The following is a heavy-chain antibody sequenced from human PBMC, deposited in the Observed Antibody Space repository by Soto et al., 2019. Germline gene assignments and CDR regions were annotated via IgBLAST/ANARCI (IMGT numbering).Heavy chain of an antibody. V-gene: IGHV3-66*01. CDR2: IYSGGST. CDR1: GFTVSSKY. Sequence: GGSLRLSCAASGFTVSSKYMSWVRQAPGKGLEWVSVIYSGGSTYYADSVKGRFTISRDNSKNTLYLQMNSLRAEDTAVYYCAREAYYYGSGSYFPSSSFDYWGQGTLVTVSS. D-gene: IGHD3-10*01. J-gene: IGHJ4*02. CDR3: AREAYYYGSGSYFPSSSFDY.